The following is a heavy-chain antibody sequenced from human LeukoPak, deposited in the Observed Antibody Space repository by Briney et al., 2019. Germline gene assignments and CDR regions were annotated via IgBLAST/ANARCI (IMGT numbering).Heavy chain of an antibody. V-gene: IGHV4-34*01. J-gene: IGHJ5*02. CDR2: VYYSGST. CDR1: GGSLSAYY. Sequence: SETLSLTCAVYGGSLSAYYWTWVRQPPGKGLEWIANVYYSGSTYYNPSLKSRVTISINTSKNQFSLKVTSVTAADTAVYYCARIPSPGWFDPWGQGTLVTVSS. CDR3: ARIPSPGWFDP.